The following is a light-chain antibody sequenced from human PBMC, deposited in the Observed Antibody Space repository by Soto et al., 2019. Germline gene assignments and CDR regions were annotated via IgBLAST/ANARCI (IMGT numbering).Light chain of an antibody. CDR3: QSYDSSNVV. CDR2: EDN. Sequence: NFMLTQPHSVSVSPGKTVTISCTRSSGSIASNYVQWYQQRPGSSPTTVIYEDNQRPSGVPDRFSGSIDSSSNSASLTISGLQTEDEADYYCQSYDSSNVVFGGGTKLTVL. CDR1: SGSIASNY. V-gene: IGLV6-57*01. J-gene: IGLJ2*01.